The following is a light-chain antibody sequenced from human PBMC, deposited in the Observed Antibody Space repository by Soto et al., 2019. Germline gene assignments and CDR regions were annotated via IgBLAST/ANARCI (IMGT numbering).Light chain of an antibody. CDR2: EAS. V-gene: IGKV1-39*01. Sequence: DIQMTRSQSCLCASVGDRVTITCRTSQSINNHLHWYQQTPGKAPNLMIYEASTLQSGVPSRFSGSGSGTDFTLTISSLQPEDFATYYCQQSYRTPWTFGQGTKADIK. J-gene: IGKJ1*01. CDR1: QSINNH. CDR3: QQSYRTPWT.